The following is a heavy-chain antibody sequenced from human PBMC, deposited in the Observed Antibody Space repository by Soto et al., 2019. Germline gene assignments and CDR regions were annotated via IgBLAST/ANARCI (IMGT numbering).Heavy chain of an antibody. J-gene: IGHJ4*02. CDR1: GFTFSDYY. CDR2: ISGSNTYT. Sequence: KPGGSLRLSCAASGFTFSDYYMSWIRQAPGKGLEWLSYISGSNTYTDYADSVKGRFTISRDNAKNSLYLQMNSLRADDTAVYYCARSMKTGKNFDYWGQGTLVTVSS. V-gene: IGHV3-11*03. CDR3: ARSMKTGKNFDY. D-gene: IGHD7-27*01.